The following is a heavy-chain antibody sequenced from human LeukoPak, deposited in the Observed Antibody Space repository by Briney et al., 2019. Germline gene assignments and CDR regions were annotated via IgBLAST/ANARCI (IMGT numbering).Heavy chain of an antibody. J-gene: IGHJ4*02. CDR1: GFTFSSSW. CDR3: ARGGRPDY. CDR2: IKEDGREK. Sequence: GGSLRFSCATSGFTFSSSWMSWVRQAPGKGLECVANIKEDGREKYYVDSVKGRFTISRDNVKNSLYLQMSSLRAEDTAVYYCARGGRPDYWGQGTLVTVSS. V-gene: IGHV3-7*01. D-gene: IGHD3-10*01.